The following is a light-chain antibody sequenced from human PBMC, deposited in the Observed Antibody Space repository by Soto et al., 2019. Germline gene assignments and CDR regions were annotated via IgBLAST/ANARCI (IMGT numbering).Light chain of an antibody. CDR2: DAS. J-gene: IGKJ2*01. Sequence: DIQMTQSPSTLSASVGDRVTITCRASQSISSWLAWYQQKPGKAPKLLIYDASSLESGVPSRFSGSGSGTEFTLTISSLQPDDFATYYCQQYTNWPPTYTFGQGTKLEIK. CDR3: QQYTNWPPTYT. CDR1: QSISSW. V-gene: IGKV1-5*01.